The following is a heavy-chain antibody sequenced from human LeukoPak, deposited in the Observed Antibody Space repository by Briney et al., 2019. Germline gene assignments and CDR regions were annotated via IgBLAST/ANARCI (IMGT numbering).Heavy chain of an antibody. CDR2: APHDRSSP. J-gene: IGHJ4*02. V-gene: IGHV3-30*18. CDR3: AKDSGVYGDYFLDY. D-gene: IGHD4-17*01. CDR1: GFRFNSHH. Sequence: GGSLRLSCAVSGFRFNSHHMHWVRQAPNKGLEWVAVAPHDRSSPSHAASVNGRFTISRDNSKDTLYLQMNSLRAEDTAVYYCAKDSGVYGDYFLDYWGQGTLVTVSS.